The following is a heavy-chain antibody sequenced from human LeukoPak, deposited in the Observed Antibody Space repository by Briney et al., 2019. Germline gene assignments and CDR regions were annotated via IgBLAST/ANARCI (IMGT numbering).Heavy chain of an antibody. V-gene: IGHV3-74*01. CDR1: GFTLSGHW. CDR2: INSDESTT. CDR3: ARSDWFDP. J-gene: IGHJ5*02. Sequence: QPGGSLRLSCVASGFTLSGHWMLWVRQAPGKGLVWVSRINSDESTTVYADSVKGRFTISRDNAKNTLYLQMNSLTAEDTAVYYCARSDWFDPWGQGTLVTVSS.